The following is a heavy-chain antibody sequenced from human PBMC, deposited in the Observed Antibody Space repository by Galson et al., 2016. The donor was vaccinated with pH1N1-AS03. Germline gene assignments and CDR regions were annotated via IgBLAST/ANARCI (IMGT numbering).Heavy chain of an antibody. J-gene: IGHJ5*02. V-gene: IGHV5-51*03. CDR3: ARDRRDCSGGSCSQDGWFDP. D-gene: IGHD2-15*01. Sequence: QSGAEVKKPGESLKISCKGSGYRFTNYWIGWVRQMPGKGLEWMGIIYPGNSDSRYNKSFQGQVTISADTSISTVYLQWSSLQASDTAMYYCARDRRDCSGGSCSQDGWFDPWGQGTLVVVSS. CDR1: GYRFTNYW. CDR2: IYPGNSDS.